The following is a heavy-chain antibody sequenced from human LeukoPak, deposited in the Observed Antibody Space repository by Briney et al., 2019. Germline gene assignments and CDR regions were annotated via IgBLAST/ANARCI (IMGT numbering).Heavy chain of an antibody. Sequence: PSETLSLTCTVSGGSIRSGGYYWSCIRQHPGKDLEWIGYIYYSGSTYYNPSLKSRVTISVDTSKNQFSLKLSSVTAADTAVYYCARDRALYCSSTSCYVYGMDVWGKGTTVTVSS. CDR3: ARDRALYCSSTSCYVYGMDV. D-gene: IGHD2-2*01. CDR1: GGSIRSGGYY. V-gene: IGHV4-31*03. CDR2: IYYSGST. J-gene: IGHJ6*04.